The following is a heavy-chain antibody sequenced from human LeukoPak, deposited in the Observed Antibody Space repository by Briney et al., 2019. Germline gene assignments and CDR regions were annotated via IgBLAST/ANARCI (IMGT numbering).Heavy chain of an antibody. J-gene: IGHJ4*02. CDR2: INHSGST. V-gene: IGHV4-34*01. D-gene: IGHD5-18*01. CDR3: ARDLRVDTAMVPYYFDY. Sequence: PSETLSLTRAVYGGSFSGYYWSWIRQPPGKGLEWIGEINHSGSTNYNPSLKSRVTISVDTSKNQFSLKLSSVTAADTAVYYCARDLRVDTAMVPYYFDYWGQGTLVTVSS. CDR1: GGSFSGYY.